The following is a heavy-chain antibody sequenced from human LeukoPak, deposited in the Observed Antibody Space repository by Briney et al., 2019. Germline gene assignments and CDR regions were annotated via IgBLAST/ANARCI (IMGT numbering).Heavy chain of an antibody. V-gene: IGHV3-30*18. Sequence: GGSLRLSCAASGFTFSSYGMHWVRQAPGKGLEWVAVISYDGSNKYYADSVKGRFTISRDNPKNTLYLQMNSLRAEDTAVYYCAKDLRYYYDSSGTNDYWGQGTLVTVSS. J-gene: IGHJ4*02. CDR3: AKDLRYYYDSSGTNDY. CDR1: GFTFSSYG. D-gene: IGHD3-22*01. CDR2: ISYDGSNK.